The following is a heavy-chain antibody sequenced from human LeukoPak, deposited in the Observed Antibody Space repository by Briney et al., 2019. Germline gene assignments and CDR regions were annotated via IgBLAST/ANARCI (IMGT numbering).Heavy chain of an antibody. CDR1: GGSFSGYY. Sequence: ASETLSLTCAVYGGSFSGYYWSWIRQPPGKGLEWIGEINHSGSTNYNPSLKSRVTISVDTSKNQFSLKLSSVTAADTAVYYCARTRLDSSGWYWYFDYWGQGTLVTVSS. D-gene: IGHD6-19*01. CDR2: INHSGST. J-gene: IGHJ4*02. V-gene: IGHV4-34*01. CDR3: ARTRLDSSGWYWYFDY.